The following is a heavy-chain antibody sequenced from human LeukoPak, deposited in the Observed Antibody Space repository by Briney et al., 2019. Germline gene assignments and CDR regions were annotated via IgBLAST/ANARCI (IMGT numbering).Heavy chain of an antibody. CDR3: ARAQAGEFLEWFWAHLGYGMDV. J-gene: IGHJ6*02. V-gene: IGHV4-34*01. D-gene: IGHD3-3*01. CDR1: GGSFSGYY. CDR2: INHSGST. Sequence: NPSETLSLTCAVYGGSFSGYYWSWIRQPPGKGLEWIGEINHSGSTNYNPSLKSRVTISVDTSKNQFSLKLSSVTAADTAVYYCARAQAGEFLEWFWAHLGYGMDVWGQGTTVTVSS.